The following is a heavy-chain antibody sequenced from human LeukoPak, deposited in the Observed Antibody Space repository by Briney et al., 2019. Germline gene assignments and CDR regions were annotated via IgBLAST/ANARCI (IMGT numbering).Heavy chain of an antibody. V-gene: IGHV3-48*02. D-gene: IGHD1-26*01. J-gene: IGHJ4*02. CDR2: ISSGSGTI. Sequence: GGSLRLSCAASGFTFSSYSMNWVRQAPGKGLEWVSYISSGSGTIYYADSVKGRFTISRDNAGTSLYLQMNSLRDEDTAVYYCARDLGWSHYFDYWGQGTLVTVSS. CDR3: ARDLGWSHYFDY. CDR1: GFTFSSYS.